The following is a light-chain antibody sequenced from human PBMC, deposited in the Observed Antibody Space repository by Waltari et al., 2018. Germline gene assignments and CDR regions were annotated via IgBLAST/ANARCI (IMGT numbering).Light chain of an antibody. Sequence: QSPFYSSNSKNYLAWYQQKPGQSPKLLIYWASTLESGVPDRFSGSGSGTDFTLTISTLQAEDVAVYYCHQYYSLFTFGPGTKVDIK. V-gene: IGKV4-1*01. J-gene: IGKJ3*01. CDR2: WAS. CDR3: HQYYSLFT. CDR1: QSPFYSSNSKNY.